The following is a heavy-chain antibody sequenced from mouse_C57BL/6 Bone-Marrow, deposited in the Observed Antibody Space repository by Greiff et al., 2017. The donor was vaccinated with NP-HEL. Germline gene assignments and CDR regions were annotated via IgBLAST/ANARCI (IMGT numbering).Heavy chain of an antibody. Sequence: VQLQQPGAALVRPGTSVKLSCQASGYTFTSYWMPWVKQRPGQGLEWIGVIDPSDSYTNYNQKFKGKATLTVDTSSSTAYMQLSRLTSEDSAVYYCARTPPYWYFEVWGTGTTVTVAS. CDR1: GYTFTSYW. V-gene: IGHV1-59*01. D-gene: IGHD6-1*01. CDR3: ARTPPYWYFEV. CDR2: IDPSDSYT. J-gene: IGHJ1*03.